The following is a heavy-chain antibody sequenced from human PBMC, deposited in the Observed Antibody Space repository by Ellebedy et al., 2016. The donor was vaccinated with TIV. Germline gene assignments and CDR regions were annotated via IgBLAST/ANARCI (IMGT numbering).Heavy chain of an antibody. CDR2: IYIDDRT. D-gene: IGHD3-16*01. Sequence: GGSLRLSCAVSGFTVNSNYMSWVRQAPGKGLERVSTIYIDDRTYYADSVKGRFTISRDNSKNTLYLQMNSLRAEDTAVYFCARETFNDVDLIVWGIFDIWGQGTMVTTSS. CDR1: GFTVNSNY. J-gene: IGHJ3*02. V-gene: IGHV3-66*01. CDR3: ARETFNDVDLIVWGIFDI.